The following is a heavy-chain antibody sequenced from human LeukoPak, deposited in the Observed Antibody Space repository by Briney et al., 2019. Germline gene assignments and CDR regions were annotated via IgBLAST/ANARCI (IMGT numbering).Heavy chain of an antibody. D-gene: IGHD6-19*01. CDR3: AGELSSGWYY. CDR2: INRDGSVK. V-gene: IGHV3-7*01. CDR1: GFSFSSYW. Sequence: PGGSLRLSCAASGFSFSSYWMTWVRQAPGKGLEWVSNINRDGSVKNYMDSVKGRFTIFRDSSKNTLYLQMNGLRAEDTAVYYCAGELSSGWYYWGQGTLVTVSS. J-gene: IGHJ4*02.